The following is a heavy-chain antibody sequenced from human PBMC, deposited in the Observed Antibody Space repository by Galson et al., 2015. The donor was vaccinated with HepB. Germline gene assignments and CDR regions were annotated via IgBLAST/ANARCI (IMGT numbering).Heavy chain of an antibody. V-gene: IGHV6-1*01. CDR3: ARGLSVVAATHYYYYYYMDV. J-gene: IGHJ6*03. CDR2: TYYRSKWYN. D-gene: IGHD2-15*01. CDR1: GDSVSSNSAA. Sequence: CAISGDSVSSNSAAWNWIRQSPSRGLEWLGRTYYRSKWYNDYAVSVKSRITINPDTSKNQFSLQLNSVTPEDTAVYYCARGLSVVAATHYYYYYYMDVWGKGTTVTVSS.